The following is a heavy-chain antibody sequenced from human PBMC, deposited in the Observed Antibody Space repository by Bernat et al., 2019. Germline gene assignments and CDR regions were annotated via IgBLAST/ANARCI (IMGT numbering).Heavy chain of an antibody. V-gene: IGHV1-8*01. J-gene: IGHJ4*02. CDR3: ARGAPRGYCISTNCYVPDY. CDR1: GYTFTSYD. CDR2: MNPNSGNT. D-gene: IGHD2-2*01. Sequence: QVQLVQSGAEVKKPGASVKVSCKASGYTFTSYDINWVRQATGQGLEWMGWMNPNSGNTGYAQKFQGRVTMTRNTSISTAYMELSSLRSEDTAVYYCARGAPRGYCISTNCYVPDYWGQGTLVTVSS.